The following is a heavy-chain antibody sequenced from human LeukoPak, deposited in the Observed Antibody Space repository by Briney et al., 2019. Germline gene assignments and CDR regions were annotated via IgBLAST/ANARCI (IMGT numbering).Heavy chain of an antibody. D-gene: IGHD6-19*01. CDR2: IYSSGTT. CDR3: ATSSAVGAFYFDY. V-gene: IGHV4-61*09. Sequence: SETLSLTCTVPGGSISSGSYYWSWIRQPAGKGLEWIGHIYSSGTTNYSPSLKSRVTISVDTSKNQFFLELSSVTAADTAVYYCATSSAVGAFYFDYWGQGTLVTVSS. J-gene: IGHJ4*02. CDR1: GGSISSGSYY.